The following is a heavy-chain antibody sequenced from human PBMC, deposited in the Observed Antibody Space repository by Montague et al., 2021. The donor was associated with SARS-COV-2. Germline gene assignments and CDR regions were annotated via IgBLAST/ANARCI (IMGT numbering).Heavy chain of an antibody. V-gene: IGHV4-39*01. Sequence: SETLSFTCTVSGGSISSSSYYWGWIRQPPGKGLEWIGSIYYTGSPYYNPSLKSRVTISVDTSKNQFSLNLSSVTAADTAVYYCARRARWNIVVVVGDRHAFDIWGQGTMVTVSS. CDR3: ARRARWNIVVVVGDRHAFDI. CDR2: IYYTGSP. J-gene: IGHJ3*02. CDR1: GGSISSSSYY. D-gene: IGHD2-15*01.